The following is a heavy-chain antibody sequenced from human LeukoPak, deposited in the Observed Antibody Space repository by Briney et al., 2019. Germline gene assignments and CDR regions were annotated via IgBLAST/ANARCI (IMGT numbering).Heavy chain of an antibody. J-gene: IGHJ3*02. D-gene: IGHD3-22*01. CDR1: GGSISSGSYS. Sequence: SETLSLTCAVSGGSISSGSYSWSWIRQPAGKGLEWIGRIYTSGSTNYNPSLKSRVTISVDTSKNQFSLKLSSVTAADTAVYYCARHYYDSSGYTYAFDIWGQGTMVTVSS. CDR3: ARHYYDSSGYTYAFDI. V-gene: IGHV4-61*02. CDR2: IYTSGST.